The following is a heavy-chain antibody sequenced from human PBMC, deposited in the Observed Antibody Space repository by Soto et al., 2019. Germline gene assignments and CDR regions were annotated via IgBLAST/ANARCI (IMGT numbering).Heavy chain of an antibody. V-gene: IGHV1-69*01. CDR1: GGPFSSYA. D-gene: IGHD2-2*01. CDR2: IIPISGTA. CDR3: ARSQGSSTSLEIYYYYYYGMDV. Sequence: QVQLVQSGAEVKKPGPWVKASCKASGGPFSSYATTWVRQAPGQGLEWMGGIIPISGTANYAQKFQGRVTITADESTSTAYMELSSLRSEDTAVYYCARSQGSSTSLEIYYYYYYGMDVWGQGTTVTVSS. J-gene: IGHJ6*02.